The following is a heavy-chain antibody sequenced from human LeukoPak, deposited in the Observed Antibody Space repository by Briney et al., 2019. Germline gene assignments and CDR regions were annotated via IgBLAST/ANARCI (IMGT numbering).Heavy chain of an antibody. CDR2: IYSGGST. CDR3: ARDNIVVVPATINGGNYYYYGMDV. D-gene: IGHD2-2*01. Sequence: GGSLRLSFAASGFTVSSNYMSWVRQAPGKGLEWVSVIYSGGSTYYADSVKGRFTISRHNSKNTLYLQMNSLRAEDTAVYYCARDNIVVVPATINGGNYYYYGMDVWGQGTTVTVSS. CDR1: GFTVSSNY. V-gene: IGHV3-53*04. J-gene: IGHJ6*02.